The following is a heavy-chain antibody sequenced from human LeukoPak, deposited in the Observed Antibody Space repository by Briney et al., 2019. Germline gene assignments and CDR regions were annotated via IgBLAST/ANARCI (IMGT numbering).Heavy chain of an antibody. J-gene: IGHJ4*02. CDR3: ASRAGRAVAGTDDY. Sequence: GGSLRLSCAASGFTFSSYSMTWVRQAPGKGLEWVSSISSSSSYIYYADSVKGRFTISRDNAKNSLYLQMNSLRAEDTAVYYCASRAGRAVAGTDDYWGQGTLVTVSS. V-gene: IGHV3-21*01. CDR1: GFTFSSYS. D-gene: IGHD6-19*01. CDR2: ISSSSSYI.